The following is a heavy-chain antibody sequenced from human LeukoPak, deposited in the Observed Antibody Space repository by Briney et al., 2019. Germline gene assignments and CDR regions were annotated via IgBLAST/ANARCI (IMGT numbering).Heavy chain of an antibody. Sequence: GGSLRLSCAASGFTFSSYAMSWVRQAPGKGLEWVSAIGGSGGSTYYADSVKGRFTISRDNSKNTLHLQMNSLRAEDTAVYYCAKDWLIAAAGIHFDYWGQGTLVTVSS. CDR1: GFTFSSYA. V-gene: IGHV3-23*01. J-gene: IGHJ4*02. CDR2: IGGSGGST. D-gene: IGHD6-13*01. CDR3: AKDWLIAAAGIHFDY.